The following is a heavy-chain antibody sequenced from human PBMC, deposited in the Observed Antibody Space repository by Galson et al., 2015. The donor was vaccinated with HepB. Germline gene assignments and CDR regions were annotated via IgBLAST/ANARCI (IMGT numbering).Heavy chain of an antibody. J-gene: IGHJ5*02. D-gene: IGHD2-15*01. CDR1: GYTFISYG. V-gene: IGHV1-18*01. CDR2: ISAYNGKK. CDR3: ARGAAVEVVGGTQNNWFDP. Sequence: SVKVSCKASGYTFISYGISWLPQAPGQGLEWTGWISAYNGKKDYALKFQVTVNLTADTTTNTAYMDLRSLISDDTAVYSCARGAAVEVVGGTQNNWFDPWGQGTMVTVSS.